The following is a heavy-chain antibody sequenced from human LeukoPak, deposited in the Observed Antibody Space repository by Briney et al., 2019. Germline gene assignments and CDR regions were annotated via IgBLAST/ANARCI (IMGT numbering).Heavy chain of an antibody. CDR1: GGTLSSYA. V-gene: IGHV1-69*05. J-gene: IGHJ4*02. CDR2: IIPIFGTA. Sequence: ASVKVSCKASGGTLSSYAISWVRQAPGQGLEWMGRIIPIFGTANYGQKFQGRVTITTDESTSTAYMELSSLRSEDTAVYYCARGSTHYYDRNDFWGQGTLVTVSS. D-gene: IGHD3-22*01. CDR3: ARGSTHYYDRNDF.